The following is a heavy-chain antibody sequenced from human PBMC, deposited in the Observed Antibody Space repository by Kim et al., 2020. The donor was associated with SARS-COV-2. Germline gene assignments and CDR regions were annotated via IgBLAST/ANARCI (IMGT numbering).Heavy chain of an antibody. J-gene: IGHJ6*02. CDR1: GYNFTTYW. CDR3: ARQGRITIFRGAQFEEHHYYGMDV. D-gene: IGHD3-10*01. CDR2: IDPSDSYT. Sequence: GESLKISCKASGYNFTTYWISWVRQMPGKGLEWMGRIDPSDSYTNYSPSFQGHVTISGDKSISTAYLQWSSLKASDTAIYYCARQGRITIFRGAQFEEHHYYGMDVWGQGTTVTVAS. V-gene: IGHV5-10-1*01.